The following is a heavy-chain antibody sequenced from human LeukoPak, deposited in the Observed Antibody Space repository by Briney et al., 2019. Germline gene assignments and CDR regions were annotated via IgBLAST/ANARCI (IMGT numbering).Heavy chain of an antibody. D-gene: IGHD3-22*01. CDR2: IYHSGST. J-gene: IGHJ4*02. V-gene: IGHV4-38-2*01. CDR3: ARHPYYYDSSGSYYFDY. CDR1: GYSISSGYY. Sequence: PSXTLSLTCAVSGYSISSGYYWGWIRPPPGKGREWIGSIYHSGSTYYNPSLKSRVTISVDTCKNRFSLRLSSVTAADTAVYFCARHPYYYDSSGSYYFDYWGQGTLVTVSS.